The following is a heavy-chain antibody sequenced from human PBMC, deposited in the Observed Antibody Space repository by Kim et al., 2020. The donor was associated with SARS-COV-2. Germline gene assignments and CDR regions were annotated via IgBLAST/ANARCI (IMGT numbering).Heavy chain of an antibody. V-gene: IGHV4-59*01. Sequence: PAHKGRVTISVDTSKNKFSLRLSSVTAADTGVYYCARESLEWLLFHAFDIWGQGTMVTVSS. J-gene: IGHJ3*02. D-gene: IGHD3-3*01. CDR3: ARESLEWLLFHAFDI.